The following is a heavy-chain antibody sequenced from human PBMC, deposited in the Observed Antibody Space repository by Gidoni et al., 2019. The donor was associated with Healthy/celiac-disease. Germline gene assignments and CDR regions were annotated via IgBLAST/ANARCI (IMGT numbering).Heavy chain of an antibody. CDR3: VRFAVRGVIWWFDP. D-gene: IGHD3-10*01. J-gene: IGHJ5*02. CDR2: IKSDGSST. CDR1: GFTFSSYW. Sequence: EVQLVESGVGLVQPGGSLRLSCAASGFTFSSYWMHWVRQAPGKGLVWVSRIKSDGSSTSYADSVKGRFTISRYNAKNTLYLQMNSLRAEDTAVYYCVRFAVRGVIWWFDPWGQGTLVTVSS. V-gene: IGHV3-74*01.